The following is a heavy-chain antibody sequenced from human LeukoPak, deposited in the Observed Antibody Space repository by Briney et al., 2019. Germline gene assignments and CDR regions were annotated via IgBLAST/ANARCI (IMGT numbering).Heavy chain of an antibody. CDR1: XGTXXSYA. J-gene: IGHJ6*04. Sequence: SCKXSXGTXXSYAXSWXRQAPXQGLEWMXXIIPIFGTANYAQKFQGRVTITADESTSTAYMELSSLRSEDTAVYYCASHSSSWYSDGMDVWGKGTTVTVSS. V-gene: IGHV1-69*01. CDR2: IIPIFGTA. D-gene: IGHD6-13*01. CDR3: ASHSSSWYSDGMDV.